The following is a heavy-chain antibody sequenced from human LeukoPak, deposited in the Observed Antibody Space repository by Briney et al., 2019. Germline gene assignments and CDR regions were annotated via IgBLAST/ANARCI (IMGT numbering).Heavy chain of an antibody. V-gene: IGHV1-18*01. CDR2: ISAYNGNT. D-gene: IGHD3-16*01. J-gene: IGHJ3*02. CDR3: AKDIMITFGGVFRGLPGYGDDAFDI. CDR1: GYTFTSYG. Sequence: ASVKVSCKASGYTFTSYGISWVRQAPGQGPEWMGWISAYNGNTNYAQKLQGRVTMTTDTSTSTAYMELRSLRSDDTAVYYCAKDIMITFGGVFRGLPGYGDDAFDIWGQGTMVTVSS.